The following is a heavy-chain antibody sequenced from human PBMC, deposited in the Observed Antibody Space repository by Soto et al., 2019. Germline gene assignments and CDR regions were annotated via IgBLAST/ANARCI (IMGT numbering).Heavy chain of an antibody. J-gene: IGHJ4*02. D-gene: IGHD3-22*01. CDR2: ISAYNGNT. CDR3: ARPHSSGYYPDY. Sequence: GASEKVSCKASGYNFTSYGISWVRQAPGQGLEWMGWISAYNGNTNYAQKLQGRVTMTTDTSTSTAYMELRSLRSDDTAVYYGARPHSSGYYPDYWGQGTLVTVSS. CDR1: GYNFTSYG. V-gene: IGHV1-18*04.